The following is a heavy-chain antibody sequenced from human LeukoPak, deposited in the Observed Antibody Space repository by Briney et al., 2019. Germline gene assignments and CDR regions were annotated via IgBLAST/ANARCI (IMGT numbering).Heavy chain of an antibody. CDR1: GGSFSGYY. CDR3: ARGGAAAGTHKKTNRFDP. D-gene: IGHD6-13*01. Sequence: PSETLSLTCAVYGGSFSGYYWSWIRQPPGKGLEWIGEINHSGSTNYNPSLKSRVTISVDTSKNQFSLKLSSVTAADTAVYYCARGGAAAGTHKKTNRFDPWGQGTLVTVSS. V-gene: IGHV4-34*01. J-gene: IGHJ5*02. CDR2: INHSGST.